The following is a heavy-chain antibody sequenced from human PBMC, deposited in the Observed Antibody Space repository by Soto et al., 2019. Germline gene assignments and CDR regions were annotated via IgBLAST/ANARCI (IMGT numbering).Heavy chain of an antibody. V-gene: IGHV3-23*01. CDR3: AKHTTFYYDRTRPWDYFKY. D-gene: IGHD3-22*01. CDR1: GFTFSSNA. CDR2: ITGSGGIT. J-gene: IGHJ4*02. Sequence: RGSLRLSCAASGFTFSSNAMSWVRQVPGKGLEWVSGITGSGGITHYADSVKGRFTISRDNSRNTLHLQMNYLRVEDTAVYFCAKHTTFYYDRTRPWDYFKYSGQGNLVTVLL.